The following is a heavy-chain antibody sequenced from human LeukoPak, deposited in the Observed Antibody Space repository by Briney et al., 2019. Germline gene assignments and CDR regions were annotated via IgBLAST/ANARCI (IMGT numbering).Heavy chain of an antibody. CDR1: GFTFSSYA. D-gene: IGHD3-22*01. V-gene: IGHV3-23*01. Sequence: GGSLRLSCAASGFTFSSYAMSWVRQASGKGLEWVSGISGSGDNTYYADSVKGRFTISRDNSKKPLYVQVNTLGTEDTAAYYCAKGSYYDSSGSFYFDYWGQGTLVTVS. CDR3: AKGSYYDSSGSFYFDY. CDR2: ISGSGDNT. J-gene: IGHJ4*02.